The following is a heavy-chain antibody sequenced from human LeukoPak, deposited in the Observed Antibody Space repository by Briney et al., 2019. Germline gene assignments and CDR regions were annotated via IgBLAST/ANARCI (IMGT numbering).Heavy chain of an antibody. CDR1: GFTFSSYA. CDR3: AKDQDSEGVYYFDY. Sequence: PGGSLRLSCAASGFTFSSYAMSWVRQAPGKGLEWVSGISGSGGRTYYADSVKGRFTFSRDNSKNTLYLQMNSLRAEDTAVYYCAKDQDSEGVYYFDYWGQGTLVTVSS. D-gene: IGHD3-16*01. V-gene: IGHV3-23*01. CDR2: ISGSGGRT. J-gene: IGHJ4*02.